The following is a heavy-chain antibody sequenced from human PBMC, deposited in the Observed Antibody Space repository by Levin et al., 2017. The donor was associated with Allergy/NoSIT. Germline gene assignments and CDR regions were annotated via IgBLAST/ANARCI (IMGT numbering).Heavy chain of an antibody. CDR1: GFTFSSYA. J-gene: IGHJ5*02. D-gene: IGHD3-22*01. Sequence: GGSLRLSCAASGFTFSSYAMSWVRQAPGKGLEWVSAISGSGGSTYYADSVKGRFTISRDNSKNTLYLQMNSLRAEDTAVYYCAKVPAYDSSGPNWFDPWGQGTLVTVSS. V-gene: IGHV3-23*01. CDR3: AKVPAYDSSGPNWFDP. CDR2: ISGSGGST.